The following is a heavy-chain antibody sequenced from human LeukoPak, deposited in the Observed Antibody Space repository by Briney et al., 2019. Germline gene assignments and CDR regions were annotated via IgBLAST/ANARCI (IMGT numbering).Heavy chain of an antibody. CDR2: INHSGST. J-gene: IGHJ4*02. D-gene: IGHD3-3*01. V-gene: IGHV4-34*01. Sequence: PSETLSLTCAVYGGSFSGYYWSWIRQPPGKGLEWIGEINHSGSTNYNPSLKSRVTISVDTSKNQFSLKLSSVSAADTAVYYCARHIFRSYYDFWSGYGYLDYWGQGTLVTVSS. CDR3: ARHIFRSYYDFWSGYGYLDY. CDR1: GGSFSGYY.